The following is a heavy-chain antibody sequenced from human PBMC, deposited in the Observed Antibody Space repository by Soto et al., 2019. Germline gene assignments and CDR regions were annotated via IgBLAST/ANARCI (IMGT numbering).Heavy chain of an antibody. Sequence: QVQLVQSGAEVKKPGSSVKVSCKASGGTFSSYAISWVRQAPGQGLEWMGGIIPIFGTANYAQKLQGRVTITADESTSTAYMELSSLRSEDTAVYYCAGTLGYCSGGSCYSYNWFDPWGQGTLVTVSS. CDR2: IIPIFGTA. V-gene: IGHV1-69*01. D-gene: IGHD2-15*01. J-gene: IGHJ5*02. CDR3: AGTLGYCSGGSCYSYNWFDP. CDR1: GGTFSSYA.